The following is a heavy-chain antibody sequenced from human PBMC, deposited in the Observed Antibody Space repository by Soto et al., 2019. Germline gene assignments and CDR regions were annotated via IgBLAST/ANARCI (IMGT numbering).Heavy chain of an antibody. D-gene: IGHD2-2*01. J-gene: IGHJ4*02. CDR3: ARMTSSISPGC. Sequence: GGSMRLSCAASGFTFSSYDMHWVRQATGKGLEWVSAIGTAGDTYYPGSVKGRFTISRDNAKKSLYLQMNSLRAEDTAVYYCARMTSSISPGCWGQGTLVTVSS. CDR1: GFTFSSYD. V-gene: IGHV3-13*01. CDR2: IGTAGDT.